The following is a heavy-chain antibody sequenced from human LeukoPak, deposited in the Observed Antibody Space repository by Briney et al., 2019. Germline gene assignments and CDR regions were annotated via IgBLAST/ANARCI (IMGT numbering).Heavy chain of an antibody. Sequence: APVKVSCATSHYNFINYGISGVRQTPGQGLEWIGWITAYKGNTNYAQKVQGRVTMTTETSTNTAYMELRSLRSDDTAVYYCAKFYCRGGSCPQDEEYYEFWGGETRVSVAS. D-gene: IGHD2-15*01. V-gene: IGHV1-18*01. J-gene: IGHJ3*01. CDR3: AKFYCRGGSCPQDEEYYEF. CDR1: HYNFINYG. CDR2: ITAYKGNT.